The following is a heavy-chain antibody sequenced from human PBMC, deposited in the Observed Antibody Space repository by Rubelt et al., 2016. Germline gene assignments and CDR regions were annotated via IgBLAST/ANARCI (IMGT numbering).Heavy chain of an antibody. Sequence: QVQLVQSGAEVKKPGASVKVSCKVSGYTLTELSMHWVRQAPGKGLEWMGGFDPEDGETIYAQKFQGRGTMAEDTSTDTAYMELSSLRSEDTAVYYCATGIVVVPAHVPSRDYWGQGTLVTVSS. CDR3: ATGIVVVPAHVPSRDY. D-gene: IGHD2-2*01. CDR1: GYTLTELS. J-gene: IGHJ4*02. V-gene: IGHV1-24*01. CDR2: FDPEDGET.